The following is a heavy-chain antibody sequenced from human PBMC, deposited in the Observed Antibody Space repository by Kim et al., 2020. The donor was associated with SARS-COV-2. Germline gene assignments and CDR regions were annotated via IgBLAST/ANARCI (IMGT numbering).Heavy chain of an antibody. J-gene: IGHJ3*02. V-gene: IGHV3-11*06. CDR3: ARDGIGASDAFDI. Sequence: KYANSVRGRIAISRDSSKNPLCLQMSSLRAEDTAVYYCARDGIGASDAFDIWGLGTMVTVSP. D-gene: IGHD1-26*01.